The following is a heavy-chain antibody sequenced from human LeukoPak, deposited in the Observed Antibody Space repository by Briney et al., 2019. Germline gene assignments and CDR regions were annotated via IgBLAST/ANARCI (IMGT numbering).Heavy chain of an antibody. Sequence: PGGSLRLSCAASGFTFSSYGMHWVRQAPGKGLEWVAVIWYDGSNKYYADSVKGRFTISRDNSKNTLYLQMNSLRAEDTAVYYCAKAGGWLQLQGFDYWGQGTLVTVSS. CDR2: IWYDGSNK. J-gene: IGHJ4*02. D-gene: IGHD5-24*01. V-gene: IGHV3-33*06. CDR3: AKAGGWLQLQGFDY. CDR1: GFTFSSYG.